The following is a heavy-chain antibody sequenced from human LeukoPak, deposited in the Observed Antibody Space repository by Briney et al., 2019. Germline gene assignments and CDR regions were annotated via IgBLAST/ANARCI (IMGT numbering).Heavy chain of an antibody. V-gene: IGHV3-23*01. CDR2: ISGSGGST. Sequence: GGSLRLSCAASGFTFSSHAMSWVRQAPGKGLEWVSAISGSGGSTYYADSVKGRFTISRDSSKNTLFLQMNRLRPEDAAVYYCAKAPVTTCRGAYCYPFDYWGQGTLVTVSS. D-gene: IGHD2-21*01. CDR3: AKAPVTTCRGAYCYPFDY. J-gene: IGHJ4*02. CDR1: GFTFSSHA.